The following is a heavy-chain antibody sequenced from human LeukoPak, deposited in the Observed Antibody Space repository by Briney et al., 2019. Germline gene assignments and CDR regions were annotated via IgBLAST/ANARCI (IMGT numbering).Heavy chain of an antibody. CDR2: ISGSGGST. CDR1: GFTFSSYA. CDR3: AKLRADYGDYGRAYYFDY. Sequence: GGSLRLSCAASGFTFSSYAMSWVRQAPGKGLEWVSAISGSGGSTYYADSVKGRFTISRDNSKNTLYLQMTSLRAEDTAVYYCAKLRADYGDYGRAYYFDYWGQGTLVTVSS. V-gene: IGHV3-23*01. D-gene: IGHD4-17*01. J-gene: IGHJ4*02.